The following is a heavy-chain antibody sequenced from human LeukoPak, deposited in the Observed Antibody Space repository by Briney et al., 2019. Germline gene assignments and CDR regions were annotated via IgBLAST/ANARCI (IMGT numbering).Heavy chain of an antibody. Sequence: GGSLRLSCAASGFTFSSYGMHWVRQAPGKGLEWVAVISYDGSNKYYADSVKGRFTISRDNSKNTLYLQMNSLRAEDTAAYYCRLGSFDYWGQGTLVTVSS. D-gene: IGHD5-12*01. V-gene: IGHV3-30*03. J-gene: IGHJ4*02. CDR2: ISYDGSNK. CDR3: RLGSFDY. CDR1: GFTFSSYG.